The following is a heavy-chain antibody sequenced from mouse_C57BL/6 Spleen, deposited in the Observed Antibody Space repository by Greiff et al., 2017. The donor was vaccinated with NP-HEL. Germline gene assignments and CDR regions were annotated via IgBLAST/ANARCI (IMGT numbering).Heavy chain of an antibody. V-gene: IGHV1-75*01. J-gene: IGHJ3*01. CDR3: ARSKELTGTAWFAY. D-gene: IGHD4-1*01. Sequence: QVQLQQSGPELVKPGASVKISCKASGYTFTDYYINWVKQRPGQGLEWIGWIFPGSGSTYYNEKFKGKATLTVDKSSSTAYMLLSSLTSEDSAVYFCARSKELTGTAWFAYWGKGTLVTVSA. CDR1: GYTFTDYY. CDR2: IFPGSGST.